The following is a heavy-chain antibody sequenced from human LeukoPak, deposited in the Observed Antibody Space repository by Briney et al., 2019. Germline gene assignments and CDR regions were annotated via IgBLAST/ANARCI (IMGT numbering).Heavy chain of an antibody. V-gene: IGHV4-59*12. CDR3: ARVTVVVPAAITLYYYYYMDV. CDR1: GGSIGTYY. Sequence: SETLSLTCTVSGGSIGTYYWSWIRQPPGKGLEWIGNIYYSGNTNYNPSLKSRVTMSVDTSKNQFSLKLSSVTAADTAVYYCARVTVVVPAAITLYYYYYMDVWGKGTTVTVSS. D-gene: IGHD2-2*01. J-gene: IGHJ6*03. CDR2: IYYSGNT.